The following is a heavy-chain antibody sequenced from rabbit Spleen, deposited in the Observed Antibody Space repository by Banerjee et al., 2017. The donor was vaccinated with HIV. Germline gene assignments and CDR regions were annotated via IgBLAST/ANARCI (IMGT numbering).Heavy chain of an antibody. CDR1: GFSFSSSYW. J-gene: IGHJ4*01. V-gene: IGHV1S45*01. CDR2: IDAGYRATT. CDR3: ANYGGNSGYNL. D-gene: IGHD1-1*01. Sequence: QEQLEESGGDLVKPEGSLTLTCTASGFSFSSSYWICWVRQAPGKGLEWIACIDAGYRATTYYASWAKGRFTISKTSSTTVTLQMTSLTAADTATYFCANYGGNSGYNLWGPGTLVTVS.